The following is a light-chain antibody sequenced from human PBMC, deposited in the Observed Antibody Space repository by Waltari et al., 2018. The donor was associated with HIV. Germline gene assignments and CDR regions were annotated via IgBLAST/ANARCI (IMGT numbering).Light chain of an antibody. CDR1: SSDIGADNY. J-gene: IGLJ2*01. V-gene: IGLV2-8*01. Sequence: QSALTQPPSASGSPGQSVTISCTGTSSDIGADNYVAWYQQHPGRAPKLLLYDVNQRPSGVPGRFSGSKSGNRASLTVSGLQPDDEADYYCSSYAGSNNLLFGGGTKLTVL. CDR3: SSYAGSNNLL. CDR2: DVN.